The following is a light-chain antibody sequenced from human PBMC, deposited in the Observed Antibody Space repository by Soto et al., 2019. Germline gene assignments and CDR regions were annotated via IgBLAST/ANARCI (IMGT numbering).Light chain of an antibody. V-gene: IGKV1-12*01. CDR1: QGISNW. CDR3: QQAHSFPPT. J-gene: IGKJ3*01. CDR2: GAS. Sequence: DIQMTQSPSSVSASVGDRVTITCRASQGISNWLAWYQQKPGKAPKLLIYGASTLQSGVPSRFSGSGSGRDFTLTINSLQPEDFATYYCQQAHSFPPTFGPGTTINIK.